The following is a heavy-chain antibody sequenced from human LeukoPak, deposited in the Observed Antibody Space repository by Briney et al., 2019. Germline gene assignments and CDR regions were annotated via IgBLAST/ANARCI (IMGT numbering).Heavy chain of an antibody. J-gene: IGHJ4*02. CDR3: ARRNNYYDNPPLGDFDY. D-gene: IGHD3-22*01. V-gene: IGHV3-11*04. CDR1: GFTFSDYY. Sequence: VGSLRLSCAASGFTFSDYYMSWIRQAPGKGLEWVSYISSSGSTIYYAGSVKGRFTISRDNAKNSLYLQMNSLRAEDTAVYYCARRNNYYDNPPLGDFDYWGQGTLVTVSS. CDR2: ISSSGSTI.